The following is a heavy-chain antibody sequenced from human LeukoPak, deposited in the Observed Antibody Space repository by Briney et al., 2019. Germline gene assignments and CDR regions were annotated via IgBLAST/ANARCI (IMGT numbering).Heavy chain of an antibody. Sequence: RPGGSLRLSCVASGFTVSSNYMNWVRQVPGKGLEWVSLLYSGGNTYYADSAKGRFTISRDNSKNTLYLQMNRLRVDDTAVYYCARGGRFDGDFQDWGQGTLVTVSS. J-gene: IGHJ1*01. CDR2: LYSGGNT. D-gene: IGHD3-9*01. CDR3: ARGGRFDGDFQD. CDR1: GFTVSSNY. V-gene: IGHV3-66*01.